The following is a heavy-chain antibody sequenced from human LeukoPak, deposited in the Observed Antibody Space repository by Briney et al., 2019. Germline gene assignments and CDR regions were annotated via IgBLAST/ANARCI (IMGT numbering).Heavy chain of an antibody. CDR2: IKQDGSEK. CDR3: ARDPHDFWSGYHYDY. D-gene: IGHD3-3*01. J-gene: IGHJ4*02. CDR1: GFTFSSYW. V-gene: IGHV3-7*01. Sequence: GGSLRLSCAASGFTFSSYWMSWVRQAPGEGLEWVANIKQDGSEKYYVDSVKGRFTISRDNAKNSLYLQMNSLRAEDTAVYYCARDPHDFWSGYHYDYWGQGTLVTVSS.